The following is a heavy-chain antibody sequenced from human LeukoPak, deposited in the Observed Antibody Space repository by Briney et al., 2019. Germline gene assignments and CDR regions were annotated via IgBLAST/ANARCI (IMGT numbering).Heavy chain of an antibody. CDR1: GYTFTSYG. CDR2: ISAYNGNT. CDR3: ARDDYGDYDLNYYYNGMDV. D-gene: IGHD4-17*01. J-gene: IGHJ6*02. V-gene: IGHV1-18*01. Sequence: GASVKVSCKASGYTFTSYGISWVRQAPGQGLEWMGWISAYNGNTNYAQKLQGRVTMTTDTSTSTAYMELRSLRSDDTAVYYCARDDYGDYDLNYYYNGMDVWGQGTAVTVSS.